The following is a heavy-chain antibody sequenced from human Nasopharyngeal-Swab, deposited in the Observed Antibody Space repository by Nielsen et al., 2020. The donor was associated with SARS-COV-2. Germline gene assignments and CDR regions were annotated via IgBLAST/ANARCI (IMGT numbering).Heavy chain of an antibody. CDR2: IVGSGDNSGSGGSR. J-gene: IGHJ4*02. Sequence: GESLKISCVASGYSFRTYGMSWVRQAPGKGLEWVAAIVGSGDNSGSGGSRYYADSVKGRLPISRDNSKNTLSLQMNSLRAEDTAVYYCAKDLRGPYFFWGQGTLVTVSS. D-gene: IGHD2/OR15-2a*01. CDR1: GYSFRTYG. V-gene: IGHV3-23*01. CDR3: AKDLRGPYFF.